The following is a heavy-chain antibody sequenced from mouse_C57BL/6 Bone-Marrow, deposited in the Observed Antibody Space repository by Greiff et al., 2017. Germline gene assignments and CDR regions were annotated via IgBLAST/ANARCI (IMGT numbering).Heavy chain of an antibody. CDR2: IDPSDSET. D-gene: IGHD1-1*01. V-gene: IGHV1-52*01. CDR3: ARATVVAAYWYFDV. CDR1: GYTFTSYW. J-gene: IGHJ1*03. Sequence: VQLQQPGAELVRPGSSVKLSCKASGYTFTSYWMHWVKQRPIQGLEWIGNIDPSDSETHYNQKFKDKATLTVDKSSSTAYMQLSSLTSEDSAVYYCARATVVAAYWYFDVWGTGTTVTVSS.